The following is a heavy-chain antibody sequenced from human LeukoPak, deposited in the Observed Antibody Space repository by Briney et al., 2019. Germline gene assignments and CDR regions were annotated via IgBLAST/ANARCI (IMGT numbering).Heavy chain of an antibody. V-gene: IGHV4-59*08. CDR3: ARARGLEIWSGYYAFDI. CDR1: GGSISSYY. J-gene: IGHJ3*02. Sequence: SETLSLTCTVSGGSISSYYWSWIRQPPGKGLEWIGYIYYSGSTYYNPSLKSRVTISVDTSKNQFSLKLSSVTAADTAVYYCARARGLEIWSGYYAFDIWGQGTMVTVSS. CDR2: IYYSGST. D-gene: IGHD3-3*01.